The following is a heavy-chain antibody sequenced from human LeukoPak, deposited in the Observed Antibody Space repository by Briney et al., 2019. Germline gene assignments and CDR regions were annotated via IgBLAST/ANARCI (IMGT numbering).Heavy chain of an antibody. J-gene: IGHJ4*02. V-gene: IGHV3-21*01. CDR2: ISSSSGYI. CDR3: AREGWYGDYGNYFDY. Sequence: GGSLRLSCAASGFTFSSYSMNWVRQAPGKGLEWVSSISSSSGYIYYADSVKGRFTISRDYAKNSLYLQMNSLRAEDTAVYYCAREGWYGDYGNYFDYWGQGTLVTVSS. D-gene: IGHD4-17*01. CDR1: GFTFSSYS.